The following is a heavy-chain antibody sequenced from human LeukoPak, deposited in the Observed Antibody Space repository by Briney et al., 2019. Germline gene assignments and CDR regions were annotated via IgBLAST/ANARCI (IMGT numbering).Heavy chain of an antibody. Sequence: ASVKVSCKASGYTFTSYGISWVRQAPGQGLEWMGWISAYNGNTNYAQKLQGRVTMTTDTSTSAAYMELSSLRSEDTAVYYCARDSLLEQLLPIDPWGQGTLVTVSS. D-gene: IGHD6-6*01. CDR1: GYTFTSYG. V-gene: IGHV1-18*01. CDR3: ARDSLLEQLLPIDP. CDR2: ISAYNGNT. J-gene: IGHJ5*02.